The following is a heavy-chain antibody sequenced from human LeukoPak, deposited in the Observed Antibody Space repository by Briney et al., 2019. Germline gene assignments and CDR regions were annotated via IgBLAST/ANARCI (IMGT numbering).Heavy chain of an antibody. CDR2: ISSSGSTI. D-gene: IGHD3-10*02. Sequence: PGGSLRLSCAASGFTFDDYGMNWVRLAPGKGLEWVSYISSSGSTIYYADSVKGRFTISRDNAKNSLYLQMNSLRAEDTAVYYCAELGITMIGGVWGKGTTVTISS. J-gene: IGHJ6*04. CDR1: GFTFDDYG. V-gene: IGHV3-48*03. CDR3: AELGITMIGGV.